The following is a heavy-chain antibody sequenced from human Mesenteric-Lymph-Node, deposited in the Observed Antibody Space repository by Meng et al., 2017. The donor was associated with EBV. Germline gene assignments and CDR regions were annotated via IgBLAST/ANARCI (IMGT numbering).Heavy chain of an antibody. CDR3: ATGDYGRDVFDY. J-gene: IGHJ4*02. V-gene: IGHV1-24*01. CDR1: GYTLSELS. D-gene: IGHD3-16*01. Sequence: QVQLVQSGAEVQKPGASVKVSCKVSGYTLSELSMHWVRQAPGKGLEWMGGLDLTDGERIYAQKFQGRVTMTEDTSTDTAYMELSSLRSEDTAVYYCATGDYGRDVFDYWGQGTLVTVSS. CDR2: LDLTDGER.